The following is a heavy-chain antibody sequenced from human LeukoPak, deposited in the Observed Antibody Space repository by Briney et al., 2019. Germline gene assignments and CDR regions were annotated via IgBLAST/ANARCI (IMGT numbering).Heavy chain of an antibody. CDR1: GGSFSGYY. V-gene: IGHV4-34*01. J-gene: IGHJ4*02. Sequence: PSETLSLTCAVYGGSFSGYYWSWIRQPPGKGLEWIGEINHSGSTNYNPSLKSRVTISVDTSKNQFSLKLSSVTAADTAVYYCARGGVFGVVIHGLEKLYFDYWGQGTLVTVSS. D-gene: IGHD3-3*01. CDR3: ARGGVFGVVIHGLEKLYFDY. CDR2: INHSGST.